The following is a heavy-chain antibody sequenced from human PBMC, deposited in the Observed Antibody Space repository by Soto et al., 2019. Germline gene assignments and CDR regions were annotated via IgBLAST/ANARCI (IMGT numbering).Heavy chain of an antibody. CDR3: ARGRNYVGY. CDR1: GGSIISYY. CDR2: IYYSGST. Sequence: SETHSLTSTVSGGSIISYYWSWIRQPPGKGLEWIGYIYYSGSTNYNPSLKSRVTISVDTSKNQFSLKLSSVTAADTAVYYCARGRNYVGYWGQGTLVTVSS. V-gene: IGHV4-59*01. J-gene: IGHJ4*02.